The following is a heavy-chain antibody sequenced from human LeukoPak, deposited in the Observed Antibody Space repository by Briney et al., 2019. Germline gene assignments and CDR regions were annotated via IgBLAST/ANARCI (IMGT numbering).Heavy chain of an antibody. CDR1: GRSISSGDYY. CDR3: ARVGSSTTLDAFDI. V-gene: IGHV4-30-4*08. CDR2: IYYSGST. J-gene: IGHJ3*02. D-gene: IGHD2-2*01. Sequence: PSETLSLTCTVSGRSISSGDYYWSWIRQPPGKGLEWIGYIYYSGSTYYNPSLKSRVTISVDTSKNQFSLKLSSVTAADTAVHYCARVGSSTTLDAFDIWGQGTMVTVSS.